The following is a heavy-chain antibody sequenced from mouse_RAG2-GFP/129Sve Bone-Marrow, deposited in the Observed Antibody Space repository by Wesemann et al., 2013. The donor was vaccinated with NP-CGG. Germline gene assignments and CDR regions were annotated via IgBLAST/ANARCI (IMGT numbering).Heavy chain of an antibody. V-gene: IGHV5-4*02. Sequence: YPDSVKGRFTISRDNAKNNLYLQMSSLKSEDTAMYYCARDWAARATSIYYAMDYWGQGTSVTVSS. J-gene: IGHJ4*01. D-gene: IGHD3-1*01. CDR3: ARDWAARATSIYYAMDY.